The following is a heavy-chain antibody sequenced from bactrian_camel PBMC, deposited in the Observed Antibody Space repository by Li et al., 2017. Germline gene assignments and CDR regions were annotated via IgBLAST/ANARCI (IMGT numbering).Heavy chain of an antibody. V-gene: IGHV3S10*01. J-gene: IGHJ4*01. CDR1: GFTFTDYA. Sequence: VQLVESGGGLVQPGGSLRLSCAASGFTFTDYAMKWVRQAPGKALSWLCTIQADGKSWCADSVKGRFTMSRDNAKNMLYLQMNNLKSEDTALYYCAKALGGGNYYTGEYNYWGQGTQVTV. CDR3: AKALGGGNYYTGEYNY. D-gene: IGHD2*01. CDR2: IQADGKS.